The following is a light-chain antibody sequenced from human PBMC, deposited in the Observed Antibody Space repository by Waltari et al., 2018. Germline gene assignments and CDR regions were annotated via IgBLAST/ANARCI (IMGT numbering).Light chain of an antibody. CDR1: QSVGNN. V-gene: IGKV3-15*01. CDR2: GAS. J-gene: IGKJ2*01. Sequence: EIEMTQSPATLSVSPGERVTLSCRASQSVGNNLAWYQQRPGQAPRLLIYGASTRATDISGRFSGSGSGTDFTLTISALQSEDLAVYYCHQYNHWPTFTFGQGTKLQIE. CDR3: HQYNHWPTFT.